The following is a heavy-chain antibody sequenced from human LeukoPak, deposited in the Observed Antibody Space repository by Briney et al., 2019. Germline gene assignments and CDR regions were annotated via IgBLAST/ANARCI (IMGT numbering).Heavy chain of an antibody. J-gene: IGHJ6*03. D-gene: IGHD6-13*01. CDR1: GFTFSGYA. V-gene: IGHV3-23*01. Sequence: PGGSLRLSCAASGFTFSGYAMSWVRQAPGKGLEWVSAISGSGGSTYYADSVKGRFTISRDNSKNTLYLQMNSLRAEDTAVYYCAKDGHSSSWYGEPYYYYYMDVWGKGTTVTVSS. CDR3: AKDGHSSSWYGEPYYYYYMDV. CDR2: ISGSGGST.